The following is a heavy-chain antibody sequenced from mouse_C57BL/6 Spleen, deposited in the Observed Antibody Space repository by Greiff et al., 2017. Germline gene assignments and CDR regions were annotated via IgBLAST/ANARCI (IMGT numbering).Heavy chain of an antibody. Sequence: EVKLEESGPGLVKPSQSLSLTCSVTGYSITSGYYWNWIRQFPGNKLEWMGYISYDGSNNYNPSLKNRISITRDPSKNQFFLKLNSVTTEDTATYYCARGGYYGSSYDYAMDYWGQGTSVTVSS. D-gene: IGHD1-1*01. CDR1: GYSITSGYY. CDR2: ISYDGSN. J-gene: IGHJ4*01. V-gene: IGHV3-6*01. CDR3: ARGGYYGSSYDYAMDY.